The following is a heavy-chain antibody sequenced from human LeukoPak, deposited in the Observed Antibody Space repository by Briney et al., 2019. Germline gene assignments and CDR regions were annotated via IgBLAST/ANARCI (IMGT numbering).Heavy chain of an antibody. J-gene: IGHJ6*02. CDR1: GYAFRTYG. CDR3: ARSTQLPSEYFNGMDV. D-gene: IGHD5-24*01. CDR2: ISVYNDDT. V-gene: IGHV1-18*01. Sequence: ASVKVSCKASGYAFRTYGISWVRQAVGPGLEWMGWISVYNDDTHYAQKFQGRLSMTTDTSRSTVYMELRSLRSDDTAVYFCARSTQLPSEYFNGMDVWGQGTTVTVSS.